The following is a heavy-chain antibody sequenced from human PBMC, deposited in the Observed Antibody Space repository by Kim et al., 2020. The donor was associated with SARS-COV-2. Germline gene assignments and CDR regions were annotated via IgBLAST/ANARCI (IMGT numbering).Heavy chain of an antibody. J-gene: IGHJ5*02. CDR1: GGSISSSSYY. CDR2: IYYSGST. CDR3: ARRAARLFDP. D-gene: IGHD6-6*01. V-gene: IGHV4-39*01. Sequence: SETLSLTCTVSGGSISSSSYYWGWIRQPPGKGLEWIGSIYYSGSTYYNPSLKSRVTISVDTSKNQFSLKLSSVTAADTAVYYCARRAARLFDPWGQGTLVTVSS.